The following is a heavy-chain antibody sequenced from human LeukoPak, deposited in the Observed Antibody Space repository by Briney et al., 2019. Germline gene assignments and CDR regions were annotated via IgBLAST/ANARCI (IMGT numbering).Heavy chain of an antibody. V-gene: IGHV5-51*01. CDR3: ARSGGNYYSI. D-gene: IGHD1-26*01. CDR1: GDRFTSYW. CDR2: IYPGYSDT. Sequence: GESMKISCKGSGDRFTSYWIGCVRQMPGKGLGWTGIIYPGYSDTIYSPSFQGQGTISADEYTSTDNLTWSSLNASATAMYYCARSGGNYYSIWGQGTMVTVSS. J-gene: IGHJ3*02.